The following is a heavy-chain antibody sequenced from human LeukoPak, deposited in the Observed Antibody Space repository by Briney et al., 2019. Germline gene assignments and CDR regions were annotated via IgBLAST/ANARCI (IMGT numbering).Heavy chain of an antibody. V-gene: IGHV3-21*01. CDR2: ISSSSSYI. CDR1: GFTFSSYS. D-gene: IGHD3-22*01. Sequence: PGRSLRLSCAASGFTFSSYSMNWVRQAPGKGLEWVSSISSSSSYIYYADSVKGRFTISRDNAKNSLYLQMNSLRAEDTAVYYCAREASGYYNDAFDIWGQGTMVTVSS. J-gene: IGHJ3*02. CDR3: AREASGYYNDAFDI.